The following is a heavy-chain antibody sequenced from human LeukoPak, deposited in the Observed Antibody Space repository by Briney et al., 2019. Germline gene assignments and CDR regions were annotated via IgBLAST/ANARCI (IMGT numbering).Heavy chain of an antibody. J-gene: IGHJ4*02. Sequence: ASVKVSCKVSGYTLTELSMHWVRQAPGKGLEWMGGFDPEDGETIYAQKFQGRVTMTEDTSTDTAYMELSSLRSEDTAVYYCATWYTRVVPAAIIDYWGQGTLVTVSP. V-gene: IGHV1-24*01. CDR1: GYTLTELS. CDR3: ATWYTRVVPAAIIDY. D-gene: IGHD2-2*02. CDR2: FDPEDGET.